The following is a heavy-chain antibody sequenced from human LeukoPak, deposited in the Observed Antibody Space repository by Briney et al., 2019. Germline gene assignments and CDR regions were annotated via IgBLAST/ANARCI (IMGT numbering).Heavy chain of an antibody. CDR2: FNHSGRT. J-gene: IGHJ5*02. Sequence: PSETLSLTPAVYGVSFSGFYWTWIPQPPGQGLEGIGEFNHSGRTNYNPSLKSRVTISIDTSKNQFSLKLSSGTAADTAVYYCARGEVVVVVAATLMYNWFDPWGQGTLVTVSS. D-gene: IGHD2-15*01. CDR3: ARGEVVVVVAATLMYNWFDP. V-gene: IGHV4-34*01. CDR1: GVSFSGFY.